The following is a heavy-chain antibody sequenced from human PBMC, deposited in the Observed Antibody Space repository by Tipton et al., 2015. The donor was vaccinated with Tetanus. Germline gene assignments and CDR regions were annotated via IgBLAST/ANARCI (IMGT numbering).Heavy chain of an antibody. CDR1: GGPFSSYV. J-gene: IGHJ6*02. D-gene: IGHD3-10*01. CDR2: VLPLFGTI. V-gene: IGHV1-69*01. Sequence: QVQLVQSGAEVKKPGSSVRVSCKSSGGPFSSYVIAWARQAPGQGLEWMGGVLPLFGTIKYSQNFQDRVTITADASTSTVYMELGSLRSGDTAVYYCARVYAPMASGGRDVWGQGTTVTVSS. CDR3: ARVYAPMASGGRDV.